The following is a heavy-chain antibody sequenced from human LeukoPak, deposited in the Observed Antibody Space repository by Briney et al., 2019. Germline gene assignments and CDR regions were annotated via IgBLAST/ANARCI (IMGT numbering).Heavy chain of an antibody. J-gene: IGHJ6*02. CDR3: ARDRSDFWSGYYTGYYYGMDV. D-gene: IGHD3-3*01. CDR1: GVSISSYY. Sequence: SETLSLTCTVPGVSISSYYWSWIRQPAGKGLEWVGRIYTSGSTNYNPSLKSRVTMSVDTSKNQFSLKLSSVTAADTAVYYCARDRSDFWSGYYTGYYYGMDVWGQGTTVTVSS. V-gene: IGHV4-4*07. CDR2: IYTSGST.